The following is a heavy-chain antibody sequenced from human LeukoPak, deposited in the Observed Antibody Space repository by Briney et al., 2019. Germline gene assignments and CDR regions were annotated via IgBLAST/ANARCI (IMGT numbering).Heavy chain of an antibody. CDR3: ARGSRGMDV. J-gene: IGHJ6*02. V-gene: IGHV1-8*01. CDR1: GYTLTSYE. CDR2: MNPNSGNT. Sequence: ASVKVSCKASGYTLTSYEIHWVRQATGQGLEWMGWMNPNSGNTGYPQKFQGRVTMTRNTSISTAYMELSSLRSEDTAVYYCARGSRGMDVWGQGTTVTVSS.